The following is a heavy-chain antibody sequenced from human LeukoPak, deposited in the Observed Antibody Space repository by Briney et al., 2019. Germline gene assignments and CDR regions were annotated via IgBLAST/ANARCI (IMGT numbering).Heavy chain of an antibody. D-gene: IGHD4-17*01. Sequence: PGGSLRLSCAASGFTFSNYAMDWVRQAPGKGLEWVSSISSSSSYIYYADSVKGRFTISRDNAKNSLYLQMNSLRAEDTAVYYCARDTVTGFGDYWGQGTLVTVSS. CDR3: ARDTVTGFGDY. J-gene: IGHJ4*02. CDR1: GFTFSNYA. CDR2: ISSSSSYI. V-gene: IGHV3-21*01.